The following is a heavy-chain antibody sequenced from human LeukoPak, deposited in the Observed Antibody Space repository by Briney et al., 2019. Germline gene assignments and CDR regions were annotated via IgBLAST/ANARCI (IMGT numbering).Heavy chain of an antibody. CDR1: GFTFSSYS. D-gene: IGHD3-3*01. V-gene: IGHV3-23*01. CDR2: ISGSGGST. Sequence: GGSLRLSCAASGFTFSSYSMNWVRQAPGKGLEWVSAISGSGGSTYYADSVKGRFTISRDNSKNTLYLQMNSLRAEDTAVYYCAKGFHYDFWSPPGYWGQGTLVTVSS. J-gene: IGHJ4*02. CDR3: AKGFHYDFWSPPGY.